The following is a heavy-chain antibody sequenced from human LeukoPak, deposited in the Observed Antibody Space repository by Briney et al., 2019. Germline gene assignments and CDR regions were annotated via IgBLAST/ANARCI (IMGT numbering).Heavy chain of an antibody. CDR3: AKARLRNDAFDI. J-gene: IGHJ3*02. V-gene: IGHV3-11*03. Sequence: KPGGSLRLSCAASGFAFSDYYMSWIRQAPGKGLEWVSYISSSSSYTNYADSVKGRFTISRDNAKNSLYLQMNSLRAEDTAAYYCAKARLRNDAFDIWGQGTRVTVSS. CDR1: GFAFSDYY. D-gene: IGHD4-17*01. CDR2: ISSSSSYT.